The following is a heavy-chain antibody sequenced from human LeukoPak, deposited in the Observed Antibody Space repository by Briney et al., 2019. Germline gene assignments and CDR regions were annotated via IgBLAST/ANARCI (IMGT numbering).Heavy chain of an antibody. CDR2: ISYDGSNK. D-gene: IGHD3-22*01. CDR1: GFTFSSYG. J-gene: IGHJ4*02. CDR3: AKDQGITMIVVVSGFDY. V-gene: IGHV3-30*18. Sequence: GGSLRLSCAASGFTFSSYGMHWVRQAPGKGLEWVAVISYDGSNKYYADSVKGRFTISRDNSKNTLYLQMNSLRAEDTAVYYCAKDQGITMIVVVSGFDYWGQGTLVTVSS.